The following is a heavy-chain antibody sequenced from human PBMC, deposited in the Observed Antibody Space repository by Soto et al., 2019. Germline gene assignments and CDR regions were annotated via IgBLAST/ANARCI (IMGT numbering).Heavy chain of an antibody. CDR1: GFTFSSYG. CDR3: ARTPKSSPYYFDY. CDR2: IWYDGSNK. J-gene: IGHJ4*02. Sequence: QVQLVESGGGVVQPGRSLRLSCAASGFTFSSYGMHGVRQAPGKGLEWVAVIWYDGSNKYYADSVKGRFTISRDNSKNTLYLQMNSLRAEDTAVYYCARTPKSSPYYFDYWGQGTLVTVSS. V-gene: IGHV3-33*01.